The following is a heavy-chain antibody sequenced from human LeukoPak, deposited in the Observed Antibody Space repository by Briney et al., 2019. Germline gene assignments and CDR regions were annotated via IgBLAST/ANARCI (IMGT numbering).Heavy chain of an antibody. Sequence: GGSLRLSCSASGFTFSTYAMTWVRQAPGKGLEWVSALSASGGTTYYADSVKGRFTISRDNSKNTLYLQMNSLRAEDTAVYYCARGEGRYFDYWGQGTLVTVSP. CDR2: LSASGGTT. V-gene: IGHV3-23*01. J-gene: IGHJ4*02. CDR1: GFTFSTYA. D-gene: IGHD3-10*01. CDR3: ARGEGRYFDY.